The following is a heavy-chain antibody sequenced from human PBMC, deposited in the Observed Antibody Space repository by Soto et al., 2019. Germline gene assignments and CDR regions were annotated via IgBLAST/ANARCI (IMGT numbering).Heavy chain of an antibody. Sequence: PSETLSLTCTVSGGSISSSRCHWGWIRQPPGKGLEWIASIKYSGTTFYNPSLKSRVTLSVDTSKNQFALKLSSVAAAETAVYYCARRYGRAFDYWGQGTLVTVSS. CDR3: ARRYGRAFDY. V-gene: IGHV4-39*01. CDR2: IKYSGTT. D-gene: IGHD1-1*01. J-gene: IGHJ4*02. CDR1: GGSISSSRCH.